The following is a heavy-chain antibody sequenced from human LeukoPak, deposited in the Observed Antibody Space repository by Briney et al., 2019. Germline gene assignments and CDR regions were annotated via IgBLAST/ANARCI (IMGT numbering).Heavy chain of an antibody. CDR2: ISAYNGNT. CDR1: GYTFTSYG. D-gene: IGHD2-15*01. CDR3: ARVRGVESVLRGWYGPYDY. V-gene: IGHV1-18*04. J-gene: IGHJ4*02. Sequence: ASVKVSCKASGYTFTSYGISWVRQAPGQGLEWMGWISAYNGNTNYAQKLQGRVTMTTDTSTSTAYMELRSLRSDDTAVYYCARVRGVESVLRGWYGPYDYWGQGTLVTVSS.